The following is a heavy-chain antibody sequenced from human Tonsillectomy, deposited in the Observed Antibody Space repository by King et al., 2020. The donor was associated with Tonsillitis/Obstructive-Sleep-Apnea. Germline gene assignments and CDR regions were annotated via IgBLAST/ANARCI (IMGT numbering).Heavy chain of an antibody. D-gene: IGHD2-15*01. CDR3: AREDGYCSGGSCYSKAFDI. V-gene: IGHV3-30*01. CDR2: ISYDGGNK. Sequence: VQLVESGGGVVQPGRSLRLSCAASRFTFSSYAMHWVRQVPGKGLSWVAVISYDGGNKYYADSVKGRFTITRDNSKTTLYLQMNSLRAEDTAVYYCAREDGYCSGGSCYSKAFDIWGQGTMVTVSS. J-gene: IGHJ3*02. CDR1: RFTFSSYA.